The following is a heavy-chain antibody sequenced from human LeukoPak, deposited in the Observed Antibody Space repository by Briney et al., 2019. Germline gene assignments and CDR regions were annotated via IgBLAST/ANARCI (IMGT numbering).Heavy chain of an antibody. J-gene: IGHJ6*02. V-gene: IGHV3-11*01. CDR3: AKDLREWYYAPNGNYFSYGMDV. CDR2: IGASGSTR. CDR1: GFTFRKHY. D-gene: IGHD3-22*01. Sequence: PGGSLRLSCAASGFTFRKHYMSWIRQAPGRGPEWVAYIGASGSTRYYRDSVNGRFTISRDNAKNSLHLQMNSLRAEDTAVYYCAKDLREWYYAPNGNYFSYGMDVWGQGTTVVVSS.